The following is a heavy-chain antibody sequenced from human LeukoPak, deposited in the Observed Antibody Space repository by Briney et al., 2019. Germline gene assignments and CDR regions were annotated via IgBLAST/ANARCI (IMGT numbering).Heavy chain of an antibody. Sequence: SETLSLTCTVFGGSMSSNYWGWVRPPPGKGLEWVGYIYYSGSTNYNPPLKRRVTISVDTSKNQFSLKLSSVTAADTAVYYWARDFSGYDYFDYWGQGTLVTVSS. D-gene: IGHD5-12*01. V-gene: IGHV4-59*01. CDR2: IYYSGST. J-gene: IGHJ4*02. CDR3: ARDFSGYDYFDY. CDR1: GGSMSSNY.